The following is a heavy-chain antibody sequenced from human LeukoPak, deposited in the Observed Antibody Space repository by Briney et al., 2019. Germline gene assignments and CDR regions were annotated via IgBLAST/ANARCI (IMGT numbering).Heavy chain of an antibody. CDR1: GFTFSSYA. D-gene: IGHD3-22*01. J-gene: IGHJ4*02. Sequence: PGGSLRLSCAASGFTFSSYAMSWVRQPPGKGLEWIGEINHSGSTNYNPSLKSRVTISVDTSKNQFSLKLSSVTAADTAVYYCARGAQYYYDSSGYPSGSDYWGQGTLVTVSS. V-gene: IGHV4-34*01. CDR3: ARGAQYYYDSSGYPSGSDY. CDR2: INHSGST.